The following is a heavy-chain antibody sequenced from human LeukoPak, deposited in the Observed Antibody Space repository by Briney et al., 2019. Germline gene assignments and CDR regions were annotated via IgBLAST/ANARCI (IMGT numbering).Heavy chain of an antibody. CDR3: ARGSGYFGAFDI. J-gene: IGHJ3*02. Sequence: SETLSLTCTVSGGSISSYHWSWIRQPPGKGLEWIGYIYTSGSTNYNPSLKSRVTISVDTSKNQFSLKLSSVTAADTAVYYCARGSGYFGAFDIWGQGTMVTVSS. CDR2: IYTSGST. CDR1: GGSISSYH. D-gene: IGHD3-3*01. V-gene: IGHV4-4*09.